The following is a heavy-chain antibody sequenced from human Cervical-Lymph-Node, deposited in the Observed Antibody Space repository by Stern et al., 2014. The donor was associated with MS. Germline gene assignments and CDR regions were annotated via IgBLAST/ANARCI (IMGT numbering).Heavy chain of an antibody. V-gene: IGHV3-53*01. CDR1: GFTVSRAY. J-gene: IGHJ4*02. CDR3: ARDTSSPERSDW. CDR2: IANVGST. D-gene: IGHD1-1*01. Sequence: EVQLVESGGGVIKPGGSLRLSWTASGFTVSRAYMPWVRQAPGKGLEWFSLIANVGSTFYTDSVKGRFTNTRDDSKNTVYLHMTSLRAEDTAMFYCARDTSSPERSDWWGQGTLVTVSS.